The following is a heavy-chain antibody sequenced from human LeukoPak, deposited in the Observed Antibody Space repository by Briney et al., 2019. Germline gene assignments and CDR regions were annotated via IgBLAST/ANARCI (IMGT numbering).Heavy chain of an antibody. V-gene: IGHV3-23*01. D-gene: IGHD6-13*01. J-gene: IGHJ6*02. CDR3: AKEVAAAAYYYYGMDV. Sequence: PGGSLRLSCAASGFTFSSSAMSWVRQAPGKGLEWVSGIGISGGSTYYADSVKGRFTISRDNAKNSLYLQMNSLRAEDTALYYCAKEVAAAAYYYYGMDVWGQGTTVTVSS. CDR1: GFTFSSSA. CDR2: IGISGGST.